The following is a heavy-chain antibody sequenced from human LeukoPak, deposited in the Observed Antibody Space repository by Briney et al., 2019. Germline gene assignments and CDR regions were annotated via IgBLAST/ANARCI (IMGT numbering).Heavy chain of an antibody. CDR3: ARSLYDFWSGYYLN. D-gene: IGHD3-3*01. Sequence: ASVKVSCKASGYTFTSYYMHWVRQAPGQGLEWMGWISAYNGNTNYAQKLQGRVTMTTDTSTSTAYMELRSLRSDDTAVYYCARSLYDFWSGYYLNWGQGTLVTVSS. CDR1: GYTFTSYY. J-gene: IGHJ4*02. CDR2: ISAYNGNT. V-gene: IGHV1-18*04.